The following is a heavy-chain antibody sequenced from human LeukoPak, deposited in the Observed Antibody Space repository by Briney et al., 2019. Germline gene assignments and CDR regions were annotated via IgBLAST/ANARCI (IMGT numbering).Heavy chain of an antibody. J-gene: IGHJ4*02. CDR3: AEAASVRGVSY. CDR2: INGDGSTT. CDR1: GFTFSSYW. Sequence: GGSLRLSCAASGFTFSSYWVHWVRQAPGKGPLWVSHINGDGSTTNYADSVKGRFTISRDNAKNTLYLQMNSLRAEDTAVYYCAEAASVRGVSYWGQGTLVTVSS. D-gene: IGHD3-10*01. V-gene: IGHV3-74*01.